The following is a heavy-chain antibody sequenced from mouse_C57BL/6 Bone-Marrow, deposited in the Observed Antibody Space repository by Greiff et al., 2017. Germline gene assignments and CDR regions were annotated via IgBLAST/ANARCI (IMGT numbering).Heavy chain of an antibody. CDR2: IDPSDSET. CDR1: GYTFTSYW. Sequence: VQLKESGAELVRPGSSVKLSCKASGYTFTSYWMHWVKQRPIQGLEWIGNIDPSDSETHYNQKFKDKATLTVDKSSSTAYMQLSSLTSEDSAVYYCARDRDYGSSYWYFDVWGTGTTVTVSS. J-gene: IGHJ1*03. V-gene: IGHV1-52*01. D-gene: IGHD1-1*01. CDR3: ARDRDYGSSYWYFDV.